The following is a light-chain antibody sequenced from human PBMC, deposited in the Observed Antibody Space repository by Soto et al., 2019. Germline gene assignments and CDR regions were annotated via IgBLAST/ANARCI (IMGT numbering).Light chain of an antibody. V-gene: IGLV1-40*01. CDR2: GNS. Sequence: QYALTQPPSVSGAPGQRVTISCTGSSSNIGADYDVHWYQQLPGTAPKLLIYGNSNRPSGVPDRFSGSKSGTSAFLAITGLQAEDEADYYCQSYDSSLSVVFGGGTKLTVL. J-gene: IGLJ2*01. CDR1: SSNIGADYD. CDR3: QSYDSSLSVV.